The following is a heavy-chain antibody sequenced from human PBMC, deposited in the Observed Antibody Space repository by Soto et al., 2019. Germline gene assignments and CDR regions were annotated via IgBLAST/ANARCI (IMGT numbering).Heavy chain of an antibody. Sequence: ASVKVSCKASGYSFTDYYMHWVRQAPGQGFEWVGWINPNSGGTSYARKFQGRVTMTRDTSISTANMELTSLTSDDTAVYYCARDYNILTGSLWAWGQGTLVTVSS. V-gene: IGHV1-2*02. CDR3: ARDYNILTGSLWA. D-gene: IGHD3-9*01. CDR1: GYSFTDYY. J-gene: IGHJ4*02. CDR2: INPNSGGT.